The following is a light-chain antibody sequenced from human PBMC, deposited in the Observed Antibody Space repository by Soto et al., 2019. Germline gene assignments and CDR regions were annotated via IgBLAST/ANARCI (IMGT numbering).Light chain of an antibody. CDR1: GSNIGNNY. CDR2: YDN. Sequence: QSVLTQPPSVSAAPGQKVTISCSGSGSNIGNNYVSWYQQLPGTAPKLLIYYDNKRPSGIPDRFSGSKSGTSATLGTTGLQAGEEADYYCATGDSTLSAGGVFGGGTKLTVL. CDR3: ATGDSTLSAGGV. V-gene: IGLV1-51*01. J-gene: IGLJ2*01.